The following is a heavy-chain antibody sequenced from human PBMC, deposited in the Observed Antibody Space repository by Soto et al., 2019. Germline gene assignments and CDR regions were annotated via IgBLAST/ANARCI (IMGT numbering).Heavy chain of an antibody. Sequence: GGSLRLSCAASGFTFSSYAMSWVRQAPGKGLECVSAISGSGGSTYYADSVKGRFTISRDNSKNTLYLQMNSLRAEDTAVYYCAKDSPFLTGYPYFDYWGQGSLVTVSS. D-gene: IGHD3-9*01. CDR3: AKDSPFLTGYPYFDY. V-gene: IGHV3-23*01. CDR2: ISGSGGST. CDR1: GFTFSSYA. J-gene: IGHJ4*02.